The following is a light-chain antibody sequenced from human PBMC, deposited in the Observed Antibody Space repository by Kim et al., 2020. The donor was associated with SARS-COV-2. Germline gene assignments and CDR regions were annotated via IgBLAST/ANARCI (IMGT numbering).Light chain of an antibody. CDR3: SAWDSSLGAWV. CDR1: RNNVGNEG. V-gene: IGLV10-54*01. Sequence: QTATLTCTGNRNNVGNEGAAWLQQLQDHPPKLLSYRNNNRPSGISERLSASRSGNTASLTITELQPEDEADYYCSAWDSSLGAWVFGGGTQLTVL. J-gene: IGLJ3*02. CDR2: RNN.